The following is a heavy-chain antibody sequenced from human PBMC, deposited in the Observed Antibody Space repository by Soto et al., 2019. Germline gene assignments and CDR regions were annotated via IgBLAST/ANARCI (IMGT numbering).Heavy chain of an antibody. CDR3: ARGRYGDY. J-gene: IGHJ4*02. V-gene: IGHV1-18*01. CDR2: ISAHNGNT. CDR1: GYAFTTYG. Sequence: QVHLVQSGAEVKKPGASVKVSCKGSGYAFTTYGITWVRQAPGQGLEWMGWISAHNGNTNYAQKLQGRVTVTRDTSTSTAYMELRSLRSDVTAVYYCARGRYGDYWGQGVLVTVSS. D-gene: IGHD1-1*01.